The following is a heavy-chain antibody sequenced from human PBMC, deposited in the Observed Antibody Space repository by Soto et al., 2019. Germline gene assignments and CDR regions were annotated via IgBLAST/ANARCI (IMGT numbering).Heavy chain of an antibody. D-gene: IGHD3-10*02. J-gene: IGHJ3*02. CDR3: ARASKVFGEKAFDI. CDR1: GFTFSSYA. V-gene: IGHV3-30-3*01. CDR2: ISYDGSNK. Sequence: GGSLRLSCAASGFTFSSYAMHWVRQAPGKGLEWVAVISYDGSNKYYADSVKGRFTISRDNPKNTLYLQMNSLRAEDTAVYYCARASKVFGEKAFDIWGQGTMVTVSS.